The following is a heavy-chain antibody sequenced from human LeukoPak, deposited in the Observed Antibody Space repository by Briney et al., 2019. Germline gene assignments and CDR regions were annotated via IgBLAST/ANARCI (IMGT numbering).Heavy chain of an antibody. D-gene: IGHD3-3*01. CDR2: ISGSGGGT. J-gene: IGHJ6*02. CDR3: AKDGGRDRVHYYYGMDV. CDR1: GFTFSSYA. Sequence: GGSLRLSCAASGFTFSSYAMSWVRQAPEKGLEWVSTISGSGGGTYYADSVKGRLTISRDDSKNTLYLQMNSLRAEDTAVYYCAKDGGRDRVHYYYGMDVWGQGTTVTVSS. V-gene: IGHV3-23*01.